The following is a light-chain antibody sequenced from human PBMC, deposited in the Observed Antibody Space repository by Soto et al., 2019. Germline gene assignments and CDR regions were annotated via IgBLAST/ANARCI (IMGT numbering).Light chain of an antibody. CDR2: XAS. Sequence: EIVLTQSPGILSLSPGERASLSCRASQKISSTVLAWYQQKPGQAPRLLIXXASSRTTGIQARFSGSGSGTDFTLTISRLEPEDFAVYYCQQYSSSRTFGQGTKGDIK. CDR3: QQYSSSRT. J-gene: IGKJ1*01. V-gene: IGKV3-20*01. CDR1: QKISSTV.